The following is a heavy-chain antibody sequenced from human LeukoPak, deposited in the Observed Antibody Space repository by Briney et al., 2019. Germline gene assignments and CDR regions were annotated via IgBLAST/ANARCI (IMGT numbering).Heavy chain of an antibody. D-gene: IGHD2-21*01. CDR3: AKDPVVVIAARFGY. V-gene: IGHV3-23*01. J-gene: IGHJ4*02. CDR2: ISGSGGST. Sequence: GGSLRLSCAASGFTFSSYAISWVRQAPGKGLEWVSAISGSGGSTYYADSVKGRFTISRDNSKNTLYLQMNSLRAEDTAVYYCAKDPVVVIAARFGYWGQGTLVTVSS. CDR1: GFTFSSYA.